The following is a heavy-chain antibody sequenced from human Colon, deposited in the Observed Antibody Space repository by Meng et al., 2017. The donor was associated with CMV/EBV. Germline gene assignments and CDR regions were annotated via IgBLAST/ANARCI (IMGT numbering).Heavy chain of an antibody. Sequence: GESLKISCAASGFTFRTHNMNWVRQAPGKGLEWVSSISSGSTYIYYADSVKGRFTISRDNAKNTLYLQMNSLRAEDTAVYYCLRSPSSVVHWFDPWGQGTLVTGLL. D-gene: IGHD6-6*01. CDR2: ISSGSTYI. CDR3: LRSPSSVVHWFDP. V-gene: IGHV3-21*01. J-gene: IGHJ5*02. CDR1: GFTFRTHN.